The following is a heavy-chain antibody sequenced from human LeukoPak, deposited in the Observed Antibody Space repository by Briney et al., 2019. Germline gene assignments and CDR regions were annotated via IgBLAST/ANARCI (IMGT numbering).Heavy chain of an antibody. V-gene: IGHV3-48*03. D-gene: IGHD3-16*01. CDR1: GFTFSRYE. CDR2: ISSSGSTI. Sequence: GGSLRLSCAASGFTFSRYEMNWVRQAPGKGLEWVSYISSSGSTIYYADSVKGRFTISRDNAKNSLYLQMNGLRAEDTAVYYCARDSSLGGVRDYWGQGTLVTVSS. J-gene: IGHJ4*02. CDR3: ARDSSLGGVRDY.